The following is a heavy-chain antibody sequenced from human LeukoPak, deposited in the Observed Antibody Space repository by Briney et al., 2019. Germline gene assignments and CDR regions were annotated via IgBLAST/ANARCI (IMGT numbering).Heavy chain of an antibody. J-gene: IGHJ4*02. CDR2: IYYSGST. D-gene: IGHD3-10*01. CDR1: GGSISSSSYY. V-gene: IGHV4-39*01. Sequence: PSETLSLTCTVSGGSISSSSYYWDWIRQPPGKGLEWIGSIYYSGSTYYNPSLKSRVTISVDTSKNQFSLKLSSVTAADTAVYYCARSLVRGVIIRGGYFDYWGQGTLVTVSS. CDR3: ARSLVRGVIIRGGYFDY.